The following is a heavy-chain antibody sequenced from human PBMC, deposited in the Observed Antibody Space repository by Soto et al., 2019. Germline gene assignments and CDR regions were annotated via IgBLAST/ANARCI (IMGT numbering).Heavy chain of an antibody. J-gene: IGHJ3*02. CDR3: AKRGGTYYYGYHDAFDI. CDR1: GFTFSSYA. Sequence: EVQLLESGGGLVQPGGSLRLSCAASGFTFSSYAMSWVRQAPGKGLELVSAISGSGGSTYYADSVKGRFTISRDNSKNTLYLQMNSLRAEDTAVYYCAKRGGTYYYGYHDAFDIWGQGTMVTVSS. CDR2: ISGSGGST. V-gene: IGHV3-23*01. D-gene: IGHD3-10*01.